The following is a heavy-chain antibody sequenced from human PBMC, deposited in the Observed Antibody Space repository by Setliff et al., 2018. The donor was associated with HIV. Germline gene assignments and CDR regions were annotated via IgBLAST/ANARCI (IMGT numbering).Heavy chain of an antibody. V-gene: IGHV4-4*07. CDR2: LYPSGST. CDR3: ARVFPPIRGAPFGVPPGVFVI. CDR1: GGSMSPYY. D-gene: IGHD2-8*01. Sequence: SETLSLTCSVSGGSMSPYYWSWIRQPAGKGLEWIGRLYPSGSTIYNPSLRSRVTLSVDTSKNQFSLKLSSVTAADTAVYYCARVFPPIRGAPFGVPPGVFVIWGQGSMVT. J-gene: IGHJ3*02.